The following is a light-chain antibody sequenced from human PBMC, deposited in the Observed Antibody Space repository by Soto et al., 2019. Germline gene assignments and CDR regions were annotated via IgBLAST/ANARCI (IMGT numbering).Light chain of an antibody. V-gene: IGKV1-8*01. CDR2: AAS. CDR1: QGISSY. J-gene: IGKJ2*01. CDR3: QQYYSYPLYT. Sequence: IQMTQSPSSLSASVGDRVTITCRASQGISSYLAWYQQKPGKAPKLLIYAASTLQSGVPSRFSGSGSGTDFTLTISCLQSEDFATYYCQQYYSYPLYTFGQGTKLEIK.